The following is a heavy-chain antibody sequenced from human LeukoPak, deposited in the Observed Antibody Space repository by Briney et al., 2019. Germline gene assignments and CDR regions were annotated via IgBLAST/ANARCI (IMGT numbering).Heavy chain of an antibody. CDR1: GGSISSYY. V-gene: IGHV4-59*01. D-gene: IGHD3-10*01. CDR2: IYYSGST. J-gene: IGHJ4*02. Sequence: SETLSLTCTVSGGSISSYYWSWIRQPPGKGLEWIGYIYYSGSTNYNPSLKSRVTISVDTSKNQFSLKLSSVTAADTAVYYCATGNYYGSGSWFDYWGQGTLVTVSS. CDR3: ATGNYYGSGSWFDY.